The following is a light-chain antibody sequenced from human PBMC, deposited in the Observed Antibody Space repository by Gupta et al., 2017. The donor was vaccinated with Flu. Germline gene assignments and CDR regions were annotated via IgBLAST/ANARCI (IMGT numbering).Light chain of an antibody. CDR2: GAS. Sequence: IVMTQSPATLSVSPGERVTLSCTASQSITTKIAWYQQKPGQAPRLLIYGASNRATGIPARFSGSGYGTEFTLTSSNLQSEDSAVYYCHQYNDWPPMYTFGQGTNLEIK. J-gene: IGKJ2*01. V-gene: IGKV3-15*01. CDR3: HQYNDWPPMYT. CDR1: QSITTK.